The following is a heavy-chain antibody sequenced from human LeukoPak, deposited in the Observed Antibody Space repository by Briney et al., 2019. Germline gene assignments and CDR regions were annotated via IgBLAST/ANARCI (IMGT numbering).Heavy chain of an antibody. CDR2: MNPNSGNT. CDR3: ARGGSSSWLPYYYYYGMDV. J-gene: IGHJ6*02. Sequence: ASVKVSCKASGYTFTSYDINWVRQATGQGLEWMGWMNPNSGNTGYAQKFQGRVTMTRNTSISTAYMELSSLRSEDTAVYYCARGGSSSWLPYYYYYGMDVWGQGTTVTVSS. CDR1: GYTFTSYD. V-gene: IGHV1-8*01. D-gene: IGHD6-13*01.